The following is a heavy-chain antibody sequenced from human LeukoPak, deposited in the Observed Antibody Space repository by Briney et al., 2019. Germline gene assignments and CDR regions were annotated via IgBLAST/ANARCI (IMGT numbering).Heavy chain of an antibody. CDR3: ATSPLESGNLNWFDP. D-gene: IGHD3-10*01. CDR1: GFTFSSYA. Sequence: GGSLRLSCAASGFTFSSYAMSWVRQAPGKGLEWVSAISGSGGSTYYADSVKGRFTISRDNSKNTLYLQMTSLRAEDTAVYYCATSPLESGNLNWFDPWGQGTLVTVSS. CDR2: ISGSGGST. V-gene: IGHV3-23*01. J-gene: IGHJ5*02.